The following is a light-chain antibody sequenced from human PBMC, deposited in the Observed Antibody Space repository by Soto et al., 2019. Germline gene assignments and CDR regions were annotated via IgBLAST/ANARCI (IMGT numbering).Light chain of an antibody. J-gene: IGKJ5*01. CDR1: QSVSSI. CDR2: GAS. V-gene: IGKV3-15*01. CDR3: QQYNNWPPIT. Sequence: EIVMTQSPATLSVSPGERATLSCRASQSVSSILAWYQQKPGQAPRLLIYGASTRATGIPARFSGSGSGTEFTLTISSLQYEDFAVHYCQQYNNWPPITFGQGTRLEIK.